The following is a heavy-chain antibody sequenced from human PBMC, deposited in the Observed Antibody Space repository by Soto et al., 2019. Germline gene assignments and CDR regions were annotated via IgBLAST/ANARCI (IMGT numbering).Heavy chain of an antibody. D-gene: IGHD6-25*01. Sequence: SETLSLTCTVSGGSISISSYYWGCIRQPPGKGLEWIGSIYYSGSTYYNPSLKSRVTISVDTSKNQFSLKLSSVTAADTAVYYCARLSAGQPAGLFDYWGQGTLVTVSS. CDR1: GGSISISSYY. V-gene: IGHV4-39*01. CDR3: ARLSAGQPAGLFDY. J-gene: IGHJ4*02. CDR2: IYYSGST.